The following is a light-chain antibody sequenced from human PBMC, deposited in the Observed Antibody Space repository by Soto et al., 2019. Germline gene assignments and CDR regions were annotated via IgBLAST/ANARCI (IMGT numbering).Light chain of an antibody. CDR3: QLHTTYPRP. Sequence: DIQMTQSPSAMSAAVGDRVTITCRASQDIGYHLGWFQQKPGKAPKRLIYSASSLDSGVPSRFSATGSGTEFTFTISSLQLEDFATYYCQLHTTYPRPFGQGTKVEVK. CDR1: QDIGYH. CDR2: SAS. V-gene: IGKV1-17*03. J-gene: IGKJ1*01.